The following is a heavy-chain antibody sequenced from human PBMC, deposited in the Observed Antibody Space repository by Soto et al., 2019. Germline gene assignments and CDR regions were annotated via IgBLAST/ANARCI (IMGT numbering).Heavy chain of an antibody. Sequence: LRLSCAASGFTFSSYEMNWVRQAPGKGLEWVSYISSSGSTIYYADSVKGRFTISRDNAKNSLYLQMNSLRAEDTAVYYCAGHCSSTSCQNYYYYGMDVWGQGTTVTVSS. V-gene: IGHV3-48*03. J-gene: IGHJ6*02. D-gene: IGHD2-2*01. CDR3: AGHCSSTSCQNYYYYGMDV. CDR1: GFTFSSYE. CDR2: ISSSGSTI.